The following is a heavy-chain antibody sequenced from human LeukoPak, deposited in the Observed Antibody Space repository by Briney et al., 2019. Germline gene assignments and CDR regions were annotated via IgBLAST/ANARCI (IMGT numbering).Heavy chain of an antibody. J-gene: IGHJ3*02. CDR2: ISAYSGEK. V-gene: IGHV1-18*04. D-gene: IGHD3-22*01. CDR3: ARCSPSRTNSNSYYFETTKKNAFDI. CDR1: GYTFNNYG. Sequence: ASVKVSCKPSGYTFNNYGITWVRQAPGQGLEWMGWISAYSGEKDYARKFQDRVTMTTDTTTKTAYMELRNLKSDDTAFYYCARCSPSRTNSNSYYFETTKKNAFDIWGQGTMVTVSS.